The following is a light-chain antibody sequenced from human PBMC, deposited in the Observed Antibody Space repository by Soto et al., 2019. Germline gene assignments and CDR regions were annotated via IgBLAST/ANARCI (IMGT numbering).Light chain of an antibody. Sequence: EIVLTQSPGTLSLSPGERATLSCRASQSVSSSYLAWYQQKPGQAPRLLIYGASSRATGIPDRFSGSGSGTXXXLTXXRXEXEDFAVYYCQQYGSSQSFGQGTKVEIK. CDR3: QQYGSSQS. J-gene: IGKJ1*01. CDR2: GAS. V-gene: IGKV3-20*01. CDR1: QSVSSSY.